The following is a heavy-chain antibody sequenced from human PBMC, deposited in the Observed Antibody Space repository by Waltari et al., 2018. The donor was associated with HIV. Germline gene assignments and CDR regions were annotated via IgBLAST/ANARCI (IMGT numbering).Heavy chain of an antibody. CDR1: GDSVSRHSAA. CDR2: TYASYNGYN. CDR3: ARDWLKDAYYYSGMDV. D-gene: IGHD3-10*01. J-gene: IGHJ6*02. V-gene: IGHV6-1*01. Sequence: QVKLQQSVPGLVKPSHTLSLTCAFSGDSVSRHSAAWNWIRPSPSRGLEWLGMTYASYNGYNNNAVWVKGPITIEPATATHPFSLQLDSVTPEDTAVYYSARDWLKDAYYYSGMDVWGQGTTATVSS.